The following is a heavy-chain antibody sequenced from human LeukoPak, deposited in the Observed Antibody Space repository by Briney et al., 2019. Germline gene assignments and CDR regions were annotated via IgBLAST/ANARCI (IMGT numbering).Heavy chain of an antibody. Sequence: GGSLRLSCAASGFTFSSYGMHWVRQAPGKGLEWVAFIRYDGSNKYYADSVKGRFTISRDNSKNTLYLQMNSLRAEDTAVYYCAKGAPSMVRGDYMDVWGKGTTVTISS. J-gene: IGHJ6*03. CDR2: IRYDGSNK. D-gene: IGHD3-10*01. CDR3: AKGAPSMVRGDYMDV. V-gene: IGHV3-30*02. CDR1: GFTFSSYG.